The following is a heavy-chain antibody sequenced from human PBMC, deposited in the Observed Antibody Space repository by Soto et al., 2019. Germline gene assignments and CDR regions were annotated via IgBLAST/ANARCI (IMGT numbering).Heavy chain of an antibody. J-gene: IGHJ6*02. CDR3: ARKYVVSSWRRYYYYYGMDV. V-gene: IGHV5-10-1*01. Sequence: SGESLKISCKGSRYSFTSYWISWVRQMPGKGLEWMGRIDPSDSYTNYSPSFQGHVTISADKSISTAYLQSSSLKASDTAMYYCARKYVVSSWRRYYYYYGMDVWGQGTTVTVSS. CDR2: IDPSDSYT. D-gene: IGHD6-13*01. CDR1: RYSFTSYW.